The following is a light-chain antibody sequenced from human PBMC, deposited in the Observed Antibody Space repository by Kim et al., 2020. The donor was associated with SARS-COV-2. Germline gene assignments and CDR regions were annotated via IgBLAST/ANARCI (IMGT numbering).Light chain of an antibody. Sequence: VGFGQTVRNTLQGDSLRRYLATWDQQEPGQAPIVVIYGKNNRPSGIPDRFSGSSSGNTASLTITGTQAGDEADYYCNSRDSNDNVVFGGGTQLTVL. CDR3: NSRDSNDNVV. V-gene: IGLV3-19*01. CDR2: GKN. J-gene: IGLJ2*01. CDR1: SLRRYL.